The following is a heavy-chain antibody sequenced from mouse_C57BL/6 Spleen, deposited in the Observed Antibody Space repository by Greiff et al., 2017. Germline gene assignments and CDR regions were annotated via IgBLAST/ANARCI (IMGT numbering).Heavy chain of an antibody. J-gene: IGHJ2*01. CDR2: INPGSGGT. CDR1: GYAFTNYL. CDR3: ARNWGDYFDY. V-gene: IGHV1-54*01. D-gene: IGHD4-1*01. Sequence: QVQLQQSGAELVRPGTSVKVSCKASGYAFTNYLIEWVKQRPGQGLEWIGVINPGSGGTNYNEKFKGKATLTADKSSSTAYMQLSSLTSEDSAVYFCARNWGDYFDYWGQGTTLTVSS.